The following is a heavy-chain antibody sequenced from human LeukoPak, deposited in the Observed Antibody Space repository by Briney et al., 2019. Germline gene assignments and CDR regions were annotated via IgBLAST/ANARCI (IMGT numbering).Heavy chain of an antibody. CDR1: GFAVSSKY. D-gene: IGHD3-3*01. Sequence: GGSLRLSCAASGFAVSSKYMTWVRRAPGKGMEWVSVIYSDGSTFYADSVKGRFTISRDNAKNSLYLQMNSLRVEDTAVYYCTRDVLLHPGDDYWGQGTLVTVSS. CDR3: TRDVLLHPGDDY. V-gene: IGHV3-53*01. CDR2: IYSDGST. J-gene: IGHJ4*02.